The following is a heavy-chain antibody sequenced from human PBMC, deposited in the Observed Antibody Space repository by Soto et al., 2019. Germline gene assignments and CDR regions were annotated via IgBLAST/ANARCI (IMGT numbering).Heavy chain of an antibody. CDR3: AKNGQPPYYYYGLDV. CDR2: ISGYNGDT. CDR1: GYTLSRYG. J-gene: IGHJ6*02. D-gene: IGHD2-8*01. V-gene: IGHV1-18*01. Sequence: QGQLVQSEGEVKKPGASVKVSCKTSGYTLSRYGISWVRQAPGQGLEWMGWISGYNGDTNYARKFQGRVTMTIDTSTTTAYMELRSLTSDDTAVYYCAKNGQPPYYYYGLDVWGQGTTVTVSS.